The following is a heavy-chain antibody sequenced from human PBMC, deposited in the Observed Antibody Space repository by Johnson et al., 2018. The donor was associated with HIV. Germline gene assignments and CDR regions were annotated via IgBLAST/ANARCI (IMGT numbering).Heavy chain of an antibody. CDR3: ARDRLSGSYYVGNAFDI. CDR2: INTAGDT. CDR1: GFTLSSNY. V-gene: IGHV3-66*01. J-gene: IGHJ3*02. D-gene: IGHD1-26*01. Sequence: VQLVESGGGVVQPGRSLRVSCAASGFTLSSNYMSWVRQAPGKGLEWVSPINTAGDTYYPYSVKGRFTISRENAKNSLYLQMNSLRAEDTAVYYCARDRLSGSYYVGNAFDIWGQGTMVTVSS.